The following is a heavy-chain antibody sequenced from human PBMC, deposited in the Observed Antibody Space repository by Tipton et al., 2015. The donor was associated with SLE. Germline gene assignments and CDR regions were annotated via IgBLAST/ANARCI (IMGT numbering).Heavy chain of an antibody. CDR2: VYYSGST. V-gene: IGHV4-34*01. CDR1: GGSFSDYY. Sequence: TLSLTCAVYGGSFSDYYWSWIRQPPGKGLEWIGNVYYSGSTSYNPSLKRRVTLSVDTSKNQLSLKLSSVTAADTAVYYCARGSTGIVVVPAAHYYYYYMDVWGKGTTVTVSS. D-gene: IGHD2-2*01. J-gene: IGHJ6*03. CDR3: ARGSTGIVVVPAAHYYYYYMDV.